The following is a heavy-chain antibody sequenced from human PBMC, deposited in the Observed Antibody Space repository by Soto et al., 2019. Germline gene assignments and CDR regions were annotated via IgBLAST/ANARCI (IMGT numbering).Heavy chain of an antibody. J-gene: IGHJ4*02. V-gene: IGHV3-21*01. CDR1: GFTFISYT. CDR3: ARESRGGRYIGYAEFFDS. D-gene: IGHD5-12*01. CDR2: ISSISTYI. Sequence: EVQLVESGGGLVKPGGSLRLSCAASGFTFISYTMNWVRRAPVKGLEWVASISSISTYIFYADSVKGRFIISRDNANNSLYLHMNSLRADDTAVYYCARESRGGRYIGYAEFFDSWGQGTLVTVSS.